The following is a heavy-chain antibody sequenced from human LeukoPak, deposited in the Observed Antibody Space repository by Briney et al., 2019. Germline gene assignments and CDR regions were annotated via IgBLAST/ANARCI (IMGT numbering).Heavy chain of an antibody. Sequence: SETLSLTCSVSGGTIRSYYWSWIRQPPGKGLEWIGYISYSGSTKYNPSLESRVTISVDTSKSQFALKLRSVTAADTAVYYCARDRTYSDSSTTYFYGMDVWGHGTTVTVSS. D-gene: IGHD1-26*01. CDR2: ISYSGST. CDR1: GGTIRSYY. V-gene: IGHV4-59*01. J-gene: IGHJ6*02. CDR3: ARDRTYSDSSTTYFYGMDV.